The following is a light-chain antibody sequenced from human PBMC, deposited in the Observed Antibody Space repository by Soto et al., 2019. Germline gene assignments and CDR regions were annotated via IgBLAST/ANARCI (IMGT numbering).Light chain of an antibody. CDR3: LQHNTYPWT. CDR1: QGIRNE. Sequence: DIQMTQYPSSLSASVGDRVTITCRASQGIRNELGWYQQKPGRAPKRLIYGVSNLQSGVPSRFSGSASGTEFTRTISSLQPEDSATYYCLQHNTYPWTFGQGTKVEVK. CDR2: GVS. J-gene: IGKJ1*01. V-gene: IGKV1-17*01.